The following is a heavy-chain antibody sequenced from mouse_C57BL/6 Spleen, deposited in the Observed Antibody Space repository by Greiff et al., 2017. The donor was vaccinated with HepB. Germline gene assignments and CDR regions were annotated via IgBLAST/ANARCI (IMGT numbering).Heavy chain of an antibody. V-gene: IGHV2-2*01. J-gene: IGHJ4*01. CDR3: ARGGDYYGSSYLYYAMDY. CDR1: GFSLTSYG. Sequence: VKLQQSGPGLVQPSQSLSITCTVSGFSLTSYGVHWVRQSPGKGLEWLGVIWSGGSTDYNAAFISRLSISKDNSKSQVFFKMNSLQADDTAIYYCARGGDYYGSSYLYYAMDYWGQGTSVTVSS. CDR2: IWSGGST. D-gene: IGHD1-1*01.